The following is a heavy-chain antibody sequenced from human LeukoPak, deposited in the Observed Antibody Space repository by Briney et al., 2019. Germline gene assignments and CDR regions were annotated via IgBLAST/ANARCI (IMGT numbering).Heavy chain of an antibody. CDR2: IYPGDSDT. CDR3: AGEYSSSSFWFDP. J-gene: IGHJ5*02. CDR1: GYSFTSYW. Sequence: GESLKISCKGSGYSFTSYWIGWVRQMPGKGLAWMGIIYPGDSDTRYSPSFQGQVTISADKSISTAYLQWSSLKASDTAMYYCAGEYSSSSFWFDPWGQGTLVTVSS. D-gene: IGHD6-6*01. V-gene: IGHV5-51*01.